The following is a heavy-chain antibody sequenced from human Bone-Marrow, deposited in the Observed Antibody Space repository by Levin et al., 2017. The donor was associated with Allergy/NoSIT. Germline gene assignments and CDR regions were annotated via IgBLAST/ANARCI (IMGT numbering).Heavy chain of an antibody. CDR3: AIFGWSGSGNYVDS. V-gene: IGHV4-61*02. J-gene: IGHJ4*02. D-gene: IGHD3-10*01. CDR1: GVSISTGNYF. CDR2: IYNNGRA. Sequence: SETLSLTCSVSGVSISTGNYFWTWIRQPAGKGLEWIGRIYNNGRANYNPSFTSRTSISVDTSKNQFSLHLSSVTAADTAVYYCAIFGWSGSGNYVDSWGQGTRVTVSS.